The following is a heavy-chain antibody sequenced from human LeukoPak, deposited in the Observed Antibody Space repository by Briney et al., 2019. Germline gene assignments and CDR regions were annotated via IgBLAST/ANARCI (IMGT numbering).Heavy chain of an antibody. CDR3: AKDSKFDY. CDR2: IKGDGSER. Sequence: TGGSLRLSCAASGFTFSIYWMSWVRQAPGKGLEWVATIKGDGSERDSVDSLKGRFTISRDNSKNTLYLQMNSLRAEDTAVYYCAKDSKFDYWGQGTLVTVSS. V-gene: IGHV3-7*03. CDR1: GFTFSIYW. J-gene: IGHJ4*02.